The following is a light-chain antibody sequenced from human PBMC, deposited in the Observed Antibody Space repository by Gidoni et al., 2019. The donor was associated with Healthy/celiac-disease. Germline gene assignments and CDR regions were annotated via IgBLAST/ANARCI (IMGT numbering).Light chain of an antibody. CDR2: GKN. CDR1: SLRSYY. Sequence: SSELTQDPAVSVALGQTVRITCQGDSLRSYYASWYQQKTGQAPVLVIYGKNNRPSGIPDRCSGSSSGNTASLTITGAQAEDEANYYCNSRDSSGNHPVFGGGPKLTFL. J-gene: IGLJ2*01. V-gene: IGLV3-19*01. CDR3: NSRDSSGNHPV.